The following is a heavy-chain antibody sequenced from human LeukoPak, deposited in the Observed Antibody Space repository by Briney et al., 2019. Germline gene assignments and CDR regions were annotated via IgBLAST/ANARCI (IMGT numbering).Heavy chain of an antibody. V-gene: IGHV1-2*02. J-gene: IGHJ4*02. CDR2: INPNSGGT. Sequence: ASVKVSCKASGYTFTGYYMHWVRQAPGQGLEWMGWINPNSGGTNYAQKFQGRVTMTRDTSISTAYMELSRLRSDDTAVYYCVREVFLEWSPCLDYWGQGTLVTVSS. CDR3: VREVFLEWSPCLDY. D-gene: IGHD3-3*01. CDR1: GYTFTGYY.